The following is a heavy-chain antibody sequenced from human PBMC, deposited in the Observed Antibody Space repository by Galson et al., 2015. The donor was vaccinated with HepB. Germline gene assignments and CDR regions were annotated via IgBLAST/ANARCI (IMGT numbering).Heavy chain of an antibody. J-gene: IGHJ4*02. D-gene: IGHD6-13*01. CDR2: TYYRSKWYN. Sequence: CAISGDSVSSNSAAWNWIRQSPSRGLEWLGRTYYRSKWYNDYAVSAKSRITINPDTSKNQFSLQLNSVTPEDTAVYYCARESRIAAAGPIDYWGQGTLVTVSS. CDR1: GDSVSSNSAA. CDR3: ARESRIAAAGPIDY. V-gene: IGHV6-1*01.